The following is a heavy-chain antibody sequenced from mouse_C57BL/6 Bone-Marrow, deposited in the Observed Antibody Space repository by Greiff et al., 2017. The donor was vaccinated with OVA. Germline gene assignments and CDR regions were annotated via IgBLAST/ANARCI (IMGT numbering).Heavy chain of an antibody. CDR1: GYTFTSYG. D-gene: IGHD1-1*01. Sequence: QVQLKESGAELARPGASVKLSCKASGYTFTSYGISWVKQRTGQGLEWIGEIYPRSGNTYYNEKFKGKATLTADKSSSTAYMELRSLTSEDSAVYSCARFYYYGSSYRDWFAYWGQGTLVTVSA. CDR2: IYPRSGNT. CDR3: ARFYYYGSSYRDWFAY. J-gene: IGHJ3*01. V-gene: IGHV1-81*01.